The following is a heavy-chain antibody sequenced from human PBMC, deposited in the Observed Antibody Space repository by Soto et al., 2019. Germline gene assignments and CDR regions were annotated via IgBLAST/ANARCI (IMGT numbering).Heavy chain of an antibody. J-gene: IGHJ4*02. Sequence: DSLKISCKGSGYSFAGYWITWVRQKPGKGLEWMGRIDPSDSQTYYSPSFRGHVTISVTKSITTVFLQWSSLRASDTAMYYCARQIYDSDTGPNFQYYFDSWGQGTPVTVSS. D-gene: IGHD3-22*01. CDR2: IDPSDSQT. CDR1: GYSFAGYW. V-gene: IGHV5-10-1*01. CDR3: ARQIYDSDTGPNFQYYFDS.